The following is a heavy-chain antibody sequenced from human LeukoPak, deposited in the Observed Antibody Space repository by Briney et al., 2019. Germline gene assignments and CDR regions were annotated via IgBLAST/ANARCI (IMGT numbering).Heavy chain of an antibody. CDR2: IYHSGST. D-gene: IGHD3-16*02. J-gene: IGHJ4*02. Sequence: PSETLSLTCSVSGYSISSGYYWGWIRQPPGKGLEWIGSIYHSGSTYYNPSLKSRVTISVDTSKNQFSLKLSSVTAADTAVYYCARAALYYDYVWGSYRPNRNPFDYWGQGTLVTVSS. CDR3: ARAALYYDYVWGSYRPNRNPFDY. CDR1: GYSISSGYY. V-gene: IGHV4-38-2*02.